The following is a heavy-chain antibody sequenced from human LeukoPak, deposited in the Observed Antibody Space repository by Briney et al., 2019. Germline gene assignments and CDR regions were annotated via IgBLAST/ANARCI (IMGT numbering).Heavy chain of an antibody. CDR3: ASGYTYGYYYLDY. CDR1: GFTFSSHW. V-gene: IGHV3-74*01. D-gene: IGHD5-18*01. Sequence: PGGSLRLSCAGSGFTFSSHWMYWVRQAPGKGLVWVSRINSDGSGTTYGDSVRGRFTISRDNAKNTLYLQMDSLRAEDTALYFCASGYTYGYYYLDYWGQGTLVTVSS. J-gene: IGHJ4*02. CDR2: INSDGSGT.